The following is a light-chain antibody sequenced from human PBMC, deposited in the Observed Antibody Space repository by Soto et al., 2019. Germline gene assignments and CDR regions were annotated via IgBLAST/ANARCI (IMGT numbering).Light chain of an antibody. CDR1: QSISRW. CDR3: QQYNSYWT. V-gene: IGKV1-5*01. CDR2: DAS. Sequence: TRKSQGPSTLSVSKRVRVTITCEASQSISRWLAWYQQKPGKAPKLLIYDASTLESGVPSRFSGRGSGTEFTLTISSLQPDDFATYYCQQYNSYWTFG. J-gene: IGKJ1*01.